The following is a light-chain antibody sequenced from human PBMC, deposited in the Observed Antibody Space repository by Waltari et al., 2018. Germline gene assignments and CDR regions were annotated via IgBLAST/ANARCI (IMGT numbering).Light chain of an antibody. Sequence: EIVMTQSPGTLSVSPGESATLSCRASQSILNKLVWYQQKPGQAPRLLICPASTRATGIPARFRGSGSGTEFTLTISSLQSEDSAVYYCQQYHNWPPLTFGGGTKVEIK. J-gene: IGKJ4*01. CDR1: QSILNK. V-gene: IGKV3-15*01. CDR2: PAS. CDR3: QQYHNWPPLT.